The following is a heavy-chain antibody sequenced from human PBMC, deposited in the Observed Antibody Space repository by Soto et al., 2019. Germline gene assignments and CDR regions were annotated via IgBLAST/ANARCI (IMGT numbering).Heavy chain of an antibody. CDR3: VKDTVVVINGGDFDY. CDR1: GFTYVKYA. J-gene: IGHJ4*02. V-gene: IGHV3-23*01. D-gene: IGHD3-22*01. Sequence: EVQLLESGGALVQPGGSLRLSCEASGFTYVKYAMSWVRQAPGKGLEWVSGISGDAGRTFYADSVKGRFTISRVNSKNTVYLQMNSLRVEDTAVYYCVKDTVVVINGGDFDYWGQGTLVTVSS. CDR2: ISGDAGRT.